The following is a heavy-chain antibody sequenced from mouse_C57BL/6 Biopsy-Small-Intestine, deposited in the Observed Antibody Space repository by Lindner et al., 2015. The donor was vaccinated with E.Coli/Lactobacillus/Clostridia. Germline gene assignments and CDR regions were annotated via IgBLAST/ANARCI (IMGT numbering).Heavy chain of an antibody. Sequence: SVKVSCKASGYIFTSYGISWVRQAPGQGLEWLGWISAYNGDTIYAQKLQDRVTMTTDTYTSTAYMELRSLRSDDTAIYYCARVSRDGSPYYYARPEGLFDFWGQGTQVTVSS. CDR3: ARVSRDGSPYYYARPEGLFDF. J-gene: IGHJ4*01. CDR2: ISAYNGDT. V-gene: IGHV1-7*01. CDR1: GYIFTSYG. D-gene: IGHD1-1*01.